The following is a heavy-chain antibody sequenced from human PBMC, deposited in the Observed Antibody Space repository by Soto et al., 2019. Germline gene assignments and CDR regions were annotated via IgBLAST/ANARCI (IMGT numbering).Heavy chain of an antibody. CDR3: ARQNYYFDY. CDR2: IYYSGST. CDR1: SGSVNTGGYY. V-gene: IGHV4-31*03. J-gene: IGHJ4*02. Sequence: LSLTCTVSSGSVNTGGYYWSWIRQHPGKGLEWIGYIYYSGSTYYNPSLKSRVTISVDTSKNQFSLKLSSVTAADTAVYYCARQNYYFDYWGQGTLVTVSS.